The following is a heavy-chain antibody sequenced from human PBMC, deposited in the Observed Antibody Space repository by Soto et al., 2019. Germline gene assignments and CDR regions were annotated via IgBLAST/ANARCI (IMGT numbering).Heavy chain of an antibody. CDR1: GFTFSDYY. V-gene: IGHV3-11*01. Sequence: GGSLRLSCAAPGFTFSDYYMSWIRQAPGKGLEWVSYISSSGSTIYYADSVKGRFTISRDNAKNSLYLQMNSLRAEDTAVYYCARDLVRATMVRGVFLFDYWGQGTLVTVSS. CDR2: ISSSGSTI. CDR3: ARDLVRATMVRGVFLFDY. J-gene: IGHJ4*02. D-gene: IGHD3-10*01.